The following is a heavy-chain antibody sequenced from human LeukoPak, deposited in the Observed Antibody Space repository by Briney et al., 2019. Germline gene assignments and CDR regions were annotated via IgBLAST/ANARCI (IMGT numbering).Heavy chain of an antibody. J-gene: IGHJ6*03. CDR1: GFTFSSQW. Sequence: GGSLRLSCAASGFTFSSQWMSWVRQAPGKGLEWVANVNQGGTEKYYVDSVKGRFTISRDNAENSLYLQMNSPRAEDTAVYYCAREHYFYHMDGWGEGTTVTVSS. V-gene: IGHV3-7*01. CDR3: AREHYFYHMDG. CDR2: VNQGGTEK.